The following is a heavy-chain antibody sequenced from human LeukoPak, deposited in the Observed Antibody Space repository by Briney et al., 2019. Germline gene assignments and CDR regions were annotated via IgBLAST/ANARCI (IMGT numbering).Heavy chain of an antibody. CDR2: IVVGSGNT. CDR1: GFTFTSSA. V-gene: IGHV1-58*01. J-gene: IGHJ3*02. D-gene: IGHD4-23*01. Sequence: VASVKVSCKASGFTFTSSAVQWVRQARRQRLEWIGWIVVGSGNTNYAQKFQGRVTITADESTSTAYMELSSLRSEDTAVYYCARNDYGGNDRRFAFDIWGQGTMVTVSS. CDR3: ARNDYGGNDRRFAFDI.